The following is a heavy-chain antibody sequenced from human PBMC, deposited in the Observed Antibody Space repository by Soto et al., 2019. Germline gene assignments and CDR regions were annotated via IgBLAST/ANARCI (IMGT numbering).Heavy chain of an antibody. CDR3: SGYSGYEFVN. J-gene: IGHJ4*02. CDR1: GFTFSSYG. D-gene: IGHD5-12*01. CDR2: IWYDGSNK. Sequence: PGGSLRVSCAATGFTFSSYGMHWFRQAPGKGLEWVAVIWYDGSNKYYADSVKGRFTISRDNSKNTLYLQMNSLRAEDTAVYYCSGYSGYEFVNWGQGTLVTVPS. V-gene: IGHV3-33*01.